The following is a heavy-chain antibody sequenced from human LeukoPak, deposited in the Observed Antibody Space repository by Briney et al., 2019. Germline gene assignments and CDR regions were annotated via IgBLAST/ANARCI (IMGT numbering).Heavy chain of an antibody. V-gene: IGHV4-61*02. CDR1: GGSISSGSYY. D-gene: IGHD2-2*01. CDR3: ARSRYCSSTRCLNWFDP. CDR2: IYTSGST. Sequence: PSETLSLTCTVSGGSISSGSYYWSWIRQPAGKGLEWIGRIYTSGSTNYNPSLKSRVTISVDTSKNQFSLKLSSVTAADTAVYYCARSRYCSSTRCLNWFDPWGQGTLVTVSP. J-gene: IGHJ5*02.